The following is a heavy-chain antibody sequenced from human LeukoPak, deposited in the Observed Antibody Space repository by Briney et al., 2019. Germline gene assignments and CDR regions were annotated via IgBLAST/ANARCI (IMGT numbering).Heavy chain of an antibody. CDR3: AKDLFGGTDRAFFDY. Sequence: GGSLRLSCAASGFTFSIYPMSWVRQAPGKGLEWVSSISGSGGYAYYANSVKGRFITSRDNSKNTLYLQMNSLRAEDTAVYYCAKDLFGGTDRAFFDYWGQGTPVTVSS. CDR2: ISGSGGYA. J-gene: IGHJ4*02. CDR1: GFTFSIYP. V-gene: IGHV3-23*01. D-gene: IGHD3-16*01.